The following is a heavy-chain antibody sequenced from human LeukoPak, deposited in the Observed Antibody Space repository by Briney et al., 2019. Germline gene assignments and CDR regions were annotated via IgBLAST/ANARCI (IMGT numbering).Heavy chain of an antibody. CDR1: GFTFSSYD. CDR2: IGTAGDT. D-gene: IGHD6-19*01. V-gene: IGHV3-13*01. Sequence: GGSLRLSCAASGFTFSSYDMLWVRQATGKGLEWVSAIGTAGDTYYPGSVKGRFTISRENAKNSLYLQMNSLRAGDTAVYYCARGRGDSRGWVPRTGLYGMDVWGQGTTVTVSS. J-gene: IGHJ6*02. CDR3: ARGRGDSRGWVPRTGLYGMDV.